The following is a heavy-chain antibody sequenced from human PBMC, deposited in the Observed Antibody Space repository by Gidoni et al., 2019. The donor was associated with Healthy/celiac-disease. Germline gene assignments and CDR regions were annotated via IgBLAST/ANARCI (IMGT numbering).Heavy chain of an antibody. V-gene: IGHV3-30*04. D-gene: IGHD5-18*01. CDR2: ISYDGSNK. Sequence: QVQLVESGGGVVQPGRSLRLSCAASGFTFSSYAMHWVRQAPGKGLEWVAVISYDGSNKYYADSVKGRFTISRDNSKNTLYLQMNSLRAEDTAVYYCARDGGYSYGYYFDYWGQGTLVTVSS. J-gene: IGHJ4*02. CDR1: GFTFSSYA. CDR3: ARDGGYSYGYYFDY.